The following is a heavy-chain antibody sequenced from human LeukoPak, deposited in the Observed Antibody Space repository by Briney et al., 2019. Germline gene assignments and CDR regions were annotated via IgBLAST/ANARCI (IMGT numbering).Heavy chain of an antibody. D-gene: IGHD2/OR15-2a*01. Sequence: SVKVSCKASGGTFSSYAISWVRQAPGQGLEWMGGIIPIFGTANYAQKFQGRVTITADESTSTAYMELSSLRSEDTDVYYCARDSEDFNGFDPWGQGTLVTVSS. V-gene: IGHV1-69*01. CDR1: GGTFSSYA. CDR3: ARDSEDFNGFDP. J-gene: IGHJ5*02. CDR2: IIPIFGTA.